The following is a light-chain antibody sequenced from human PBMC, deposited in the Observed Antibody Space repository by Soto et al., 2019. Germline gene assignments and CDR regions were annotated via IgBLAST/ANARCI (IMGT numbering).Light chain of an antibody. J-gene: IGKJ4*01. Sequence: DIEMTQSPSALSASIGDRVTITCRASQNIRNYLNWYQQKSGKAPKLLIYGASSLRSGVPSRFGGTGSGTEFTLTISSLQPDDFATYYCQQYNSYSPLTFGGGTKVDIK. V-gene: IGKV1-5*01. CDR2: GAS. CDR3: QQYNSYSPLT. CDR1: QNIRNY.